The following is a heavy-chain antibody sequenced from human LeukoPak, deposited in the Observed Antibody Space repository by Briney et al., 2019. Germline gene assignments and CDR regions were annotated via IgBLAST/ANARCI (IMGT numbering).Heavy chain of an antibody. D-gene: IGHD6-19*01. V-gene: IGHV3-21*01. CDR3: AREGAVAGTYYFDY. Sequence: GGSLRLSCAASGFTFSSYSMNWVRQAPGKGLEWVSSISSSSSNIYYADSVKGRFTISRDNAKKSLYLQMNSLRAEDTAVYYCAREGAVAGTYYFDYWGQGTQVTVSS. CDR2: ISSSSSNI. CDR1: GFTFSSYS. J-gene: IGHJ4*02.